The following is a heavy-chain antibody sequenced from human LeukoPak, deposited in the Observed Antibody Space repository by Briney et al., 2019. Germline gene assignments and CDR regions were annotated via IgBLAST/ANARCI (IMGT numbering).Heavy chain of an antibody. V-gene: IGHV4-61*02. J-gene: IGHJ6*03. Sequence: SETLSLTCTVSGGSISSGSYYWSWIRQPAGKGLEWIGRIYTSGSTNYNPSLKSRVTISVDTSKNQFSLKLSSVTAADTAVYYCASGREFLYYYMDVWGKGTTVTVSS. CDR2: IYTSGST. CDR3: ASGREFLYYYMDV. D-gene: IGHD3-10*01. CDR1: GGSISSGSYY.